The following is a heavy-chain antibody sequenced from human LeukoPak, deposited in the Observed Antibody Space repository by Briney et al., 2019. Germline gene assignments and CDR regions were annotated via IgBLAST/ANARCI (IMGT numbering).Heavy chain of an antibody. Sequence: GASVTVSCKASGGTFSSYAISWVRQAPGQGLEWMGGIIPIFGTANYAQKFQGRATITADESTSTAYVELSSLRSEDTAVYYCAGDRYSSGWSFYYFDYWGQGTLVTVSS. CDR1: GGTFSSYA. V-gene: IGHV1-69*13. CDR2: IIPIFGTA. CDR3: AGDRYSSGWSFYYFDY. J-gene: IGHJ4*02. D-gene: IGHD6-19*01.